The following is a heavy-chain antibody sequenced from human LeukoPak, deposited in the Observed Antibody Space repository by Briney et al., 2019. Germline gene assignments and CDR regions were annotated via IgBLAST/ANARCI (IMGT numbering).Heavy chain of an antibody. CDR3: ATSKDYDYVWGSYRPTYQYYYMDI. V-gene: IGHV4-61*02. CDR1: GASVTSGNYY. D-gene: IGHD3-16*02. Sequence: NSSETLSLTCSVSGASVTSGNYYWIWIRQPAGKALEWIGRIYTSGRTNYNPSLESRVTVSLDTSKNQLSLKVTSVTAADTAVYYCATSKDYDYVWGSYRPTYQYYYMDIWGKGTTVAVSS. CDR2: IYTSGRT. J-gene: IGHJ6*03.